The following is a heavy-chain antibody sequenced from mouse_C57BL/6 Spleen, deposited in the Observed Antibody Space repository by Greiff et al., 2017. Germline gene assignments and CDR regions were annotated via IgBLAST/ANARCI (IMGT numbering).Heavy chain of an antibody. J-gene: IGHJ2*01. CDR3: ARSTMIQYYCDY. Sequence: QVQLQQSGAELARPGASVKLSCKASGYTFTSYGISWVKQRTGQGLEWIGEIYPRSGNTYYNEKVKGKATLTADKSSSTAYMELRSLTSEDSAVYFCARSTMIQYYCDYWGQGTTLTVSS. CDR2: IYPRSGNT. D-gene: IGHD2-4*01. V-gene: IGHV1-81*01. CDR1: GYTFTSYG.